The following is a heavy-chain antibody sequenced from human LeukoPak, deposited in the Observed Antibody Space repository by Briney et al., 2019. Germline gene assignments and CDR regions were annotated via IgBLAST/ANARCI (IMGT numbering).Heavy chain of an antibody. J-gene: IGHJ4*02. D-gene: IGHD3/OR15-3a*01. CDR1: GGTFSSYG. V-gene: IGHV1-69*05. CDR3: ARVSGVDFCRFDY. Sequence: GASVKVSCKASGGTFSSYGVSWVRQAPGQGLEWMGGINPIFGTANYAQRLQGRVTITTDESTSTAYMELSSLRSEDTAVYYCARVSGVDFCRFDYWGQGTLVTVSS. CDR2: INPIFGTA.